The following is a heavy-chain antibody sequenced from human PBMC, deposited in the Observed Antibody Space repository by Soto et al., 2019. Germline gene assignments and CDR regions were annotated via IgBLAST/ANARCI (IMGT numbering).Heavy chain of an antibody. CDR2: IIPIFGTA. V-gene: IGHV1-69*01. D-gene: IGHD6-19*01. Sequence: QVQLVQSGAEVKKPGSSVKVSCKASGGTFSSYAISWVRQAPGQGLEWMGGIIPIFGTANYAQKFQGRVTITAGESTSTAYMELRSLRSEDTAVYYCARGGGNGWQRRAAFDIWGQGTMVTVSS. J-gene: IGHJ3*02. CDR1: GGTFSSYA. CDR3: ARGGGNGWQRRAAFDI.